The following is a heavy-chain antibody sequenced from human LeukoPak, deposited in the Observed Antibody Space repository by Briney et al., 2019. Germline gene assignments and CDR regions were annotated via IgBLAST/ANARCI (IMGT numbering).Heavy chain of an antibody. Sequence: SETLSLTCTVSGDPIGSHYWSWIRQPPGKGLEWIGYIFYVGSTNYNPSLKSRVTISVDTSKNQFSLKLNSVTAADTAVDYCVRDYYDMRGEAFDIWGQGTMVTVSS. J-gene: IGHJ3*02. D-gene: IGHD3-16*01. V-gene: IGHV4-59*11. CDR1: GDPIGSHY. CDR2: IFYVGST. CDR3: VRDYYDMRGEAFDI.